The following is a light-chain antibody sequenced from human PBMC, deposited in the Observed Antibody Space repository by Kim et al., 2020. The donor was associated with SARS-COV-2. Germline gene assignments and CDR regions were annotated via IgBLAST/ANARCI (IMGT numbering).Light chain of an antibody. Sequence: EIVMTQSPATLSVSPGERATLSCRASESINSNLAWYQQRPGQAPRVLIYDASTRASGIPARFRGSGSGTEFTLTVTGLQSEDFAVYYCQQYENWPRTFGQGTKVDIK. CDR3: QQYENWPRT. CDR1: ESINSN. J-gene: IGKJ1*01. V-gene: IGKV3-15*01. CDR2: DAS.